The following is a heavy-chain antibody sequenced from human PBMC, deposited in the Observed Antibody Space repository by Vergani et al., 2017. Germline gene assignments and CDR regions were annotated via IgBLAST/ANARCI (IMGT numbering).Heavy chain of an antibody. CDR2: IHTSEST. D-gene: IGHD3-16*01. CDR1: GGSINSHNYY. CDR3: ASGKYYSDSTSHYRGTYFDV. V-gene: IGHV4-61*02. Sequence: QVQLQESGPGLVKPSQTLSLTCTVSGGSINSHNYYWSWIRQPAGKGLELIGRIHTSESTNYNPSLKSRVTMSEDTSKNQFSLNLTSVTAADTAVYFCASGKYYSDSTSHYRGTYFDVWGRGTLVTVPS. J-gene: IGHJ2*01.